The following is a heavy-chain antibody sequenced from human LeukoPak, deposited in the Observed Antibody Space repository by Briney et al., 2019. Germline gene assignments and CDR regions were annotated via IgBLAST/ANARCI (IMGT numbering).Heavy chain of an antibody. D-gene: IGHD6-6*01. CDR3: ARSPGSSSFFDY. CDR1: GGSISSSRYY. J-gene: IGHJ4*02. CDR2: IYYSGTT. Sequence: SETLSLTCTVSGGSISSSRYYWGWIRQPPGKGLEWIGSIYYSGTTYYNPSLKSRVTISVDKSKNQFSLKLSSVTAADTAVYYCARSPGSSSFFDYWGQGTLVTVSS. V-gene: IGHV4-39*07.